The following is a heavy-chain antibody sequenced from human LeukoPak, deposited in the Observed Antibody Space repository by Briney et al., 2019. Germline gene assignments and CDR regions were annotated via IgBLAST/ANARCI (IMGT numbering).Heavy chain of an antibody. Sequence: SETLSLTCTVSGVSIIRHYWSWIRQPPGKGLEWIGYINYSGGTNYNPYPKSRVTITVDTTKKQFSLKLSSVTAADTAVYYCARVRGVGVPALDYYFDYWGQGTLVTVSS. CDR3: ARVRGVGVPALDYYFDY. V-gene: IGHV4-59*11. CDR2: INYSGGT. CDR1: GVSIIRHY. J-gene: IGHJ4*02. D-gene: IGHD2-2*01.